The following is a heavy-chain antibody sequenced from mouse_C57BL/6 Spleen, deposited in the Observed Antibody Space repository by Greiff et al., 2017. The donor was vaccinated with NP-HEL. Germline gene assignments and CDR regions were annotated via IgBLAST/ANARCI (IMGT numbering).Heavy chain of an antibody. J-gene: IGHJ3*01. Sequence: EVKVEESGAELVRPGASVKLSCTASGFNIKDYYMHWVKQRPEQGLEWIGRIDPEDGDTKYAPKFQGKATMTADTSSNTAYLQLSSLTSEDTAVYYCATYPPTGSSYGFAYWGQGTLVTVSA. CDR3: ATYPPTGSSYGFAY. D-gene: IGHD1-1*01. V-gene: IGHV14-1*01. CDR1: GFNIKDYY. CDR2: IDPEDGDT.